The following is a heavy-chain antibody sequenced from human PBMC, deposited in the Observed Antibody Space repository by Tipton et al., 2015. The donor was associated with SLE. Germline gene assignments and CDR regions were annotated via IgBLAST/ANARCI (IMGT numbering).Heavy chain of an antibody. D-gene: IGHD3-10*01. CDR3: ARDKPYYGSGKPFDY. CDR2: ISGSGGST. J-gene: IGHJ4*02. V-gene: IGHV3-23*01. CDR1: GFTFRSYA. Sequence: SLRLSCAASGFTFRSYAMSWVRPAPGKGLEWVSAISGSGGSTYYADSVKGRFSISRDNSKNTVDLPMNSLRAEDTGVYYCARDKPYYGSGKPFDYWGQGTLVTVSS.